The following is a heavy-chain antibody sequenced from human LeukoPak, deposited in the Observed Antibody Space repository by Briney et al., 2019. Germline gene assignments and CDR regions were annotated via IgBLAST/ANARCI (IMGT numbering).Heavy chain of an antibody. V-gene: IGHV3-48*03. D-gene: IGHD5-18*01. Sequence: PGGSLRLSCAASGFTFSSYEMNWVRQAPGKGLEWVSYISSSGSTIYYVDSVKGRFTISRDNAKNSLYLQMNSLRAEDTAVYYCARVEGYSFGSVSSYYWGQGTLVTVSS. CDR2: ISSSGSTI. CDR3: ARVEGYSFGSVSSYY. J-gene: IGHJ4*02. CDR1: GFTFSSYE.